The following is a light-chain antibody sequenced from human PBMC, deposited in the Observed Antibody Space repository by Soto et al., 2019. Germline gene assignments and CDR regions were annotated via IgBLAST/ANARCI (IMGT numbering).Light chain of an antibody. J-gene: IGKJ5*01. V-gene: IGKV3D-20*02. Sequence: EIVLTQSPGILSLSPGERASLSCGASQSLSSNFLAWYQQKPGQAPRLLIYGASSRATGIPDRFSGTGSETDFTLTISSLEPEDFAVYYCQHRMNWPLTFGQGTRLEIK. CDR1: QSLSSNF. CDR2: GAS. CDR3: QHRMNWPLT.